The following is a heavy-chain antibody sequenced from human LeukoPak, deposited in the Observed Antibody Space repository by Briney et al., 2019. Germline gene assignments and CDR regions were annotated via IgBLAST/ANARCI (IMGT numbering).Heavy chain of an antibody. V-gene: IGHV4-30-2*01. CDR3: ARRKKLERLYYFDY. CDR2: IYHSGST. D-gene: IGHD1-1*01. J-gene: IGHJ4*02. CDR1: GGSISSGGYY. Sequence: SETLSLTCTVSGGSISSGGYYWSWIRQPPGKGLEWIGYIYHSGSTYFNPSLKSRVTISVDTSKNQFSLKLSSVTAADTAVYYCARRKKLERLYYFDYWGQGTLVTVSS.